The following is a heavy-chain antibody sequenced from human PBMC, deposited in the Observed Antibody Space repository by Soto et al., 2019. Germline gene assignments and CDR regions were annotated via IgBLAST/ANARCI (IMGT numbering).Heavy chain of an antibody. CDR1: GFTFSNYW. Sequence: EVQLVESGGGLVQPGESLRLSCAASGFTFSNYWMHWVRQAPGKGLVWVSRIDSDGSRITYADFVKGRLTISRDNAKNTVYLHMNSLTAEDTAVYYGVRTSLVVAVATREDFWGQGTLVTVSS. CDR2: IDSDGSRI. J-gene: IGHJ4*02. D-gene: IGHD2-15*01. CDR3: VRTSLVVAVATREDF. V-gene: IGHV3-74*01.